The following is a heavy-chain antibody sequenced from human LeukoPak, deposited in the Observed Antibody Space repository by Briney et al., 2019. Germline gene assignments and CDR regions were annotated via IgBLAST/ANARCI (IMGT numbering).Heavy chain of an antibody. Sequence: SETLSLTCTVSGGSISNYYWSWIRQAPGKGLEWIAYIHYSGATRYNPSLNSRVTISVDTSKNQFSLRVTSVTAADTAVYYCARGPPGGQFDPWGQGTLVTVSS. CDR2: IHYSGAT. V-gene: IGHV4-59*01. CDR3: ARGPPGGQFDP. J-gene: IGHJ5*02. CDR1: GGSISNYY. D-gene: IGHD3-10*01.